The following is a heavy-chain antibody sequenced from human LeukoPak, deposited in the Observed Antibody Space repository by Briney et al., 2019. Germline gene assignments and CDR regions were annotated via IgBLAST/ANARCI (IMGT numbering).Heavy chain of an antibody. Sequence: KPSETLSLTCAVYGGSFSGYYWSWIRQPPGKGLEWIGEINHSGSTNYNPSLKSRVTISVDTSKNQFSLKLSSVTAADTAVYYCASSFSLATGFDYWGQGTLVTVSS. CDR3: ASSFSLATGFDY. V-gene: IGHV4-34*01. J-gene: IGHJ4*02. CDR1: GGSFSGYY. D-gene: IGHD2/OR15-2a*01. CDR2: INHSGST.